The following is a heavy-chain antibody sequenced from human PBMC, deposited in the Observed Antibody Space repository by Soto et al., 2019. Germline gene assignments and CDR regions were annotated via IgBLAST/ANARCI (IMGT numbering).Heavy chain of an antibody. D-gene: IGHD3-9*01. CDR1: GDSINSDKYY. CDR3: ARLEGLATISYYFDF. Sequence: SETLSLTCSVSGDSINSDKYYWGWIRQPPGKGLEWIGSIYFRGNTYYNPSLQTRATISLDKSKSQFSLKLNSVTAADSAVYFCARLEGLATISYYFDFWGQGALVTVSS. CDR2: IYFRGNT. J-gene: IGHJ4*02. V-gene: IGHV4-39*01.